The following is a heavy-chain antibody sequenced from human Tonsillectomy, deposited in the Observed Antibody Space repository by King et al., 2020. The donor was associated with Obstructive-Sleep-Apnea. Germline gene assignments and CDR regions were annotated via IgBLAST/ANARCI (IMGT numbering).Heavy chain of an antibody. D-gene: IGHD6-13*01. J-gene: IGHJ3*02. CDR1: GFTFSSYS. CDR2: ISSSSSTI. Sequence: QLVQSGGGLVQPGGSLRLSCAASGFTFSSYSMNWVRQAPGKGLEWVSYISSSSSTIYYADSVRGRFTISRDNAKNSLYLQMNTLRAEDTAVYYCANGLRAAGLGDAFDIWGQGTMVTVSS. CDR3: ANGLRAAGLGDAFDI. V-gene: IGHV3-48*04.